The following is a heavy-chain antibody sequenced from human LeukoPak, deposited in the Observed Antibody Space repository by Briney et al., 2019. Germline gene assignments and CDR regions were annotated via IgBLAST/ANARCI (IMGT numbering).Heavy chain of an antibody. J-gene: IGHJ4*02. CDR1: GFTSGDYA. V-gene: IGHV3-49*04. Sequence: GGSLRLSCTASGFTSGDYAMSWVRQAPGKGLEWVGFIRSKAYGGTTEYAASVKGRFTISRDDSKSIAYLQMNSLKTEDTAVYYCTRGTPLTYYYDSSGSQYYFDYWGQGTLVTVSS. CDR2: IRSKAYGGTT. CDR3: TRGTPLTYYYDSSGSQYYFDY. D-gene: IGHD3-22*01.